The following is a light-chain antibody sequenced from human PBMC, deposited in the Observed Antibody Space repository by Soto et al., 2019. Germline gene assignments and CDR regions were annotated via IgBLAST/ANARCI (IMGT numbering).Light chain of an antibody. J-gene: IGKJ2*01. CDR3: QQYNDWPRS. CDR1: QSVSSN. CDR2: GAS. V-gene: IGKV3-15*01. Sequence: EIVMTQSPATLSGSPGERATLSCRASQSVSSNLAWYQQKPGQAPRLLIYGASTRATGVPDRFSGSGSGTGFTLTISSLQSEDFAVYYCQQYNDWPRSFGQGTKLEIK.